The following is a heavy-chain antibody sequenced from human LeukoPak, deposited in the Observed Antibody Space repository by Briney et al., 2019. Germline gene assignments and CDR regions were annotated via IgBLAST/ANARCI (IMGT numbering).Heavy chain of an antibody. J-gene: IGHJ6*04. CDR1: GYTFTGYY. V-gene: IGHV1-2*04. Sequence: GASVKVSCKASGYTFTGYYMHWVRQAPGQGLEWMGWINPNSGGTNYAQKVQGWVTMTRDTSISTAYMELSRLRSDDTAVYYCARDSTPYGMDVWGKGTTVTVSS. CDR3: ARDSTPYGMDV. D-gene: IGHD2-2*01. CDR2: INPNSGGT.